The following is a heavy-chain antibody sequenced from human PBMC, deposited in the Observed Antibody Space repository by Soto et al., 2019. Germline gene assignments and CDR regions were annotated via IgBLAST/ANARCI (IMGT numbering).Heavy chain of an antibody. D-gene: IGHD6-13*01. CDR1: GFTFSSYA. J-gene: IGHJ4*02. CDR3: VRDSGAKLSSS. V-gene: IGHV3-23*01. Sequence: GSLRLSCAASGFTFSSYAMSWVRQAPGKGLEWVSAISGSGGSTYYADSVKGRFTISRDNSKNTLYLQMNSLRAEDTAVYYCVRDSGAKLSSSWGQGTLVTVSS. CDR2: ISGSGGST.